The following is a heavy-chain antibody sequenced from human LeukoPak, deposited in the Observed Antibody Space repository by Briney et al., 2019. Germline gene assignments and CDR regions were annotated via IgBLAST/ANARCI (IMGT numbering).Heavy chain of an antibody. V-gene: IGHV4-39*01. D-gene: IGHD5-12*01. CDR1: GGSISSSSYY. J-gene: IGHJ4*02. CDR2: IYYSGST. CDR3: ARHTSDYDYRFDY. Sequence: PSETLSLTCTVSGGSISSSSYYWGWIRQPPGKGLEWIGSIYYSGSTYYNPSLKSRVTISVDTSKNQFSLKLSSVTAADTAVYYCARHTSDYDYRFDYWGQGTLVTVSS.